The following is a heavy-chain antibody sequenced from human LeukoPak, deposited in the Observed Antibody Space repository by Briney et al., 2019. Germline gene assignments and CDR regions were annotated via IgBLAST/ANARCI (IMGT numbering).Heavy chain of an antibody. CDR2: IWYDGSNK. D-gene: IGHD4-17*01. Sequence: GGSLRLSCAASGFTFSSYGMHWVRQAPGKGLEWVAVIWYDGSNKYYADSVKGRFTISRDNSKNTLYLQMNSLRAEDTAVYYCAKSAPPPGDGDYPPAYGMDVWGQGTTVTVSS. CDR3: AKSAPPPGDGDYPPAYGMDV. V-gene: IGHV3-33*06. CDR1: GFTFSSYG. J-gene: IGHJ6*02.